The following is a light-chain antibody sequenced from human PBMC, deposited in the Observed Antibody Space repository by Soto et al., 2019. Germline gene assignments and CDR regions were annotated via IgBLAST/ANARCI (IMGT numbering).Light chain of an antibody. V-gene: IGLV2-14*01. Sequence: QSALTQPAFVSGSPGQSITISCTGTNSDVGGANFVSRYQQHTGKVPKLMIYDVTNRRSGVSNRFSGSSSGNTAYLTISGLQSEDEADYYCRSYTSSSTLVFGTGTKLTVL. CDR1: NSDVGGANF. J-gene: IGLJ1*01. CDR3: RSYTSSSTLV. CDR2: DVT.